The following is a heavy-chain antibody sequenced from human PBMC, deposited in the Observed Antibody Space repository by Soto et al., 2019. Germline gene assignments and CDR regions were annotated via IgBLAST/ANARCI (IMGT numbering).Heavy chain of an antibody. CDR1: GFTFSSYG. V-gene: IGHV3-33*01. CDR3: AREYCSGGSCYSCFDY. Sequence: QVQLVESVGGVVQPGRSLRLSCAASGFTFSSYGMHWVRQAPGKGLEWVAVIWYDGSNKYYADSVKGRFTISRDNSKNTLYLQMNSRRAEDTAVYYCAREYCSGGSCYSCFDYWGQGTLVTVSS. CDR2: IWYDGSNK. D-gene: IGHD2-15*01. J-gene: IGHJ4*02.